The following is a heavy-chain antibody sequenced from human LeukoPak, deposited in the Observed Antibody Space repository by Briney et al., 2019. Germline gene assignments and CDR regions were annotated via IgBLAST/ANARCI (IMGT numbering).Heavy chain of an antibody. CDR1: GYSFTSYW. D-gene: IGHD3-22*01. V-gene: IGHV5-51*01. Sequence: GESLKISCKGSGYSFTSYWIGWVRQMPGKGLEWMGIIYPGDSDTRYSPSFQGQVTISADKSISTAYLQWSSLKASDTAMYNCARIYDSSGYYFDYWGQGTLVTVS. CDR2: IYPGDSDT. J-gene: IGHJ4*02. CDR3: ARIYDSSGYYFDY.